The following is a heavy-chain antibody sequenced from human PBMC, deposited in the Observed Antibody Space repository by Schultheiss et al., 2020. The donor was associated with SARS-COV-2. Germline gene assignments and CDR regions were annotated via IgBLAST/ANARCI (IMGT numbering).Heavy chain of an antibody. Sequence: GGSLRLSCAASGFTFSSSWMHWVCQAPGKGLEWVAVISYDGSNKYYADSVKGRFTISRDDSKNTLYLQMNSLKTEDTAVYYCARVRSSAWDFDYWGQGTLVTVSS. CDR1: GFTFSSSW. J-gene: IGHJ4*02. D-gene: IGHD6-19*01. V-gene: IGHV3-30*07. CDR2: ISYDGSNK. CDR3: ARVRSSAWDFDY.